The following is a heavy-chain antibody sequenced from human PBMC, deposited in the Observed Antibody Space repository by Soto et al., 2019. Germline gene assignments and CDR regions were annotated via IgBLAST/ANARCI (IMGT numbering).Heavy chain of an antibody. J-gene: IGHJ5*02. Sequence: PSETLSLTCTVSGGSISSYYWSWIRQPAGKGLEWIGRIYTSGSTNYNPSLKSRVTMSVDTSKNQFSLKLSPVTAADTAVYYCARIHYDILTGPDWFDPWGQGTLVTVSS. CDR3: ARIHYDILTGPDWFDP. CDR1: GGSISSYY. D-gene: IGHD3-9*01. CDR2: IYTSGST. V-gene: IGHV4-4*07.